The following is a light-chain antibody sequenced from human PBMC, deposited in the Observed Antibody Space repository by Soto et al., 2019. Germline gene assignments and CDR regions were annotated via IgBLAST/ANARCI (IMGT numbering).Light chain of an antibody. CDR2: DAS. CDR1: QSVSSY. V-gene: IGKV3-11*01. CDR3: QLYSTTPLT. J-gene: IGKJ4*01. Sequence: EIVLTQSPATLSLSPGERATLSCRASQSVSSYLAWYQQKPGQAPSLLIYDASNRATGIPARFSGSGSGTEFALTITSLQSEDFAVYYCQLYSTTPLTFGGRPRWIS.